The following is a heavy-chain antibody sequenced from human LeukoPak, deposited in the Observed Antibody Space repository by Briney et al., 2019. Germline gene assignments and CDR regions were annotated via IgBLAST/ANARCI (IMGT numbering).Heavy chain of an antibody. CDR1: GGSISSSSYY. CDR3: ARQGKGIIVITDFQH. CDR2: IYYSGNT. V-gene: IGHV4-39*01. D-gene: IGHD3-22*01. Sequence: SETLSLTCTVSGGSISSSSYYWGRIRQPPGKGLEWIGSIYYSGNTYYSPSLKSRVTISVDTSKNQFSLKLSSVTAADTAVYYCARQGKGIIVITDFQHWGQGTLVTVSS. J-gene: IGHJ1*01.